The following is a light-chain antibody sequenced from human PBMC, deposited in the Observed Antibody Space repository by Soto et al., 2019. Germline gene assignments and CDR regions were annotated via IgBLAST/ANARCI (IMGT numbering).Light chain of an antibody. CDR3: QQYGSSPKT. J-gene: IGKJ1*01. V-gene: IGKV3-20*01. CDR2: DAS. Sequence: EIVLTQSPDTLSLSPGERATLSCRASQSVDSNYLAWYQQKPGQAPRVLIYDASIRATGIPDRFSGSGSGTDFTLTISRLEPEDSAVYYCQQYGSSPKTLGQGTKVDIK. CDR1: QSVDSNY.